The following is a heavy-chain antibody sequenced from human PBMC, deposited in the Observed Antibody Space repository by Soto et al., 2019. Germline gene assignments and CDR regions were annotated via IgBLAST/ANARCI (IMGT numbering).Heavy chain of an antibody. CDR3: ARGGRKMVRAGSWFDP. D-gene: IGHD3-10*01. Sequence: QVQLVQSGAEVKKPGSSVKVSCKASGGTFSSYAISWVRQAPGQGLEWMGGIIPIFGTANYAQKFQGRVTITADESTSTGYRELSRLSSEDTAVYYCARGGRKMVRAGSWFDPGGQGTLVTVSS. CDR1: GGTFSSYA. V-gene: IGHV1-69*12. CDR2: IIPIFGTA. J-gene: IGHJ5*02.